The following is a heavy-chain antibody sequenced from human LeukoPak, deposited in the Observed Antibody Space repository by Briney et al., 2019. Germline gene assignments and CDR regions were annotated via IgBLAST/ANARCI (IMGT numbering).Heavy chain of an antibody. D-gene: IGHD3-3*01. CDR1: GFTFSNYG. J-gene: IGHJ4*02. CDR3: ARGRTLFGVVPPYYFDY. CDR2: ISYDGTNK. Sequence: GRSLRLSCAASGFTFSNYGMYWVRQAPGKGLEWVAVISYDGTNKYYADSVKGRFTISRDNSNKTLFLQMNGLRTEDTAVYYCARGRTLFGVVPPYYFDYGGQATLVTVSS. V-gene: IGHV3-30*03.